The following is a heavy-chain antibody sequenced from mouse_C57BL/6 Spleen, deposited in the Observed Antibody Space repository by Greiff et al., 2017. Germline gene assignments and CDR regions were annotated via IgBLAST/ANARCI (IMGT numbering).Heavy chain of an antibody. CDR1: GYTFTSYW. CDR2: IDPSDSYT. D-gene: IGHD2-5*01. CDR3: ATSGYSNPLGYFDV. V-gene: IGHV1-69*01. Sequence: QVQLQQSGAELVMPGASVKLSCKASGYTFTSYWMHWVKQRPGQGLEWIGEIDPSDSYTNYNQKFKGKSTLTVDKSSSTAYMQLSSLTSEDSAVYYCATSGYSNPLGYFDVWGTGTTVTVSS. J-gene: IGHJ1*03.